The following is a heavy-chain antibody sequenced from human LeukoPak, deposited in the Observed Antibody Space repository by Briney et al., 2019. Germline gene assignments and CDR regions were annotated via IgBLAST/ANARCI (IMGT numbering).Heavy chain of an antibody. CDR3: AKDLFRDYVCGTYRAIDH. J-gene: IGHJ4*02. CDR1: GHSLRRYG. V-gene: IGHV3-30*02. Sequence: GGTLRLSCVVSGHSLRRYGMYWGRQVHPPGQERVAFIGYDGSDKFFADAVKGRFTISRYNSKNTLFLQMNSLRLEDTAVYQCAKDLFRDYVCGTYRAIDHWGQGTLVTVSS. CDR2: IGYDGSDK. D-gene: IGHD3-16*01.